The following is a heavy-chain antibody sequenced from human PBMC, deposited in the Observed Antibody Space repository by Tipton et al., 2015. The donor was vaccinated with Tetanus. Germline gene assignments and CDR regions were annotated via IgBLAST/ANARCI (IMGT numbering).Heavy chain of an antibody. CDR3: ARGNRGSSWYF. CDR2: MGPSTGHA. Sequence: QLVQSGAEVRKPGASVRISCKAFAYAFTSYDLNWVRQAGGQGLERLGYMGPSTGHAAYAQKFQGRVTMTRNITTTTAYMELRNLRADDTAVYYCARGNRGSSWYFWGQGTLVTVSS. J-gene: IGHJ4*02. D-gene: IGHD6-13*01. CDR1: AYAFTSYD. V-gene: IGHV1-8*01.